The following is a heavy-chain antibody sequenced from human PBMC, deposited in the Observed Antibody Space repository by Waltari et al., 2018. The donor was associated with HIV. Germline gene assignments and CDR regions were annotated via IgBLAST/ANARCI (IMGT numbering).Heavy chain of an antibody. D-gene: IGHD4-17*01. CDR3: ARDTVTNGFDP. Sequence: EVQLVESGGGLVQPGGSLRLSCAASGFTFSSYWIHWVRQAPGKGLVWISRVNSDGSSTIYADSVKGRFTVSRDNAKNTLYLQMNSLRVEDTAVYYCARDTVTNGFDPWGQGTLVTVXS. CDR1: GFTFSSYW. V-gene: IGHV3-74*01. CDR2: VNSDGSST. J-gene: IGHJ5*02.